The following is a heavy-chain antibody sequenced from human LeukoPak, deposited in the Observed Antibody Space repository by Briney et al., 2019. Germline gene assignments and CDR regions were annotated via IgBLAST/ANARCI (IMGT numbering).Heavy chain of an antibody. V-gene: IGHV4-4*02. CDR1: GGSISSNNW. CDR2: IYYSGST. D-gene: IGHD5-18*01. Sequence: PSGTLSLTCAVSGGSISSNNWWSWVRQHPGKGLEWIGYIYYSGSTYYNPSLKSRVTISVDTSKNQFSLKLSSVTAADTAVYYCARDLDAAMGVFDYWGQGTLVTVSS. J-gene: IGHJ4*02. CDR3: ARDLDAAMGVFDY.